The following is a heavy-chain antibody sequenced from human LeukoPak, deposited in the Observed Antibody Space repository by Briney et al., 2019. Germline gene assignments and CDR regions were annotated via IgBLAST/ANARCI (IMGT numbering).Heavy chain of an antibody. J-gene: IGHJ6*03. D-gene: IGHD3-9*01. CDR3: ARRDYDILTGYSYYYMDV. Sequence: SETLSLTCTVSGGSISSYYWSWIRQPPGKGLEWIGYIYYSGSTNYNPSLKSRVTISVDTSKNQFSLKLSSVTAADTAVYYCARRDYDILTGYSYYYMDVWGKGTTGTVSS. CDR2: IYYSGST. CDR1: GGSISSYY. V-gene: IGHV4-59*08.